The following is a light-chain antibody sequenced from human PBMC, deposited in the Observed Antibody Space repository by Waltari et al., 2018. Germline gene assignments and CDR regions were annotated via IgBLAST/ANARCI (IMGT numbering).Light chain of an antibody. CDR2: DAS. CDR3: QQRDNWPPAIT. V-gene: IGKV3-11*01. Sequence: EIVLTQSPATLSLSPGARATLSCRASQSVSSYLAWYQQKPGQAPRLLFFDASKRATGIPARFSGSGSGTDFTLTISSLEPEDSAIYYCQQRDNWPPAITFGQGTRLEIK. J-gene: IGKJ5*01. CDR1: QSVSSY.